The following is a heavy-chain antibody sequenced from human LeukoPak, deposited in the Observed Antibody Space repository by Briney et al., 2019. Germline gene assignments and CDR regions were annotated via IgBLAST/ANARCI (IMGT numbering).Heavy chain of an antibody. J-gene: IGHJ4*02. CDR1: SGSISSYY. Sequence: SETLSLTCTVSSGSISSYYWSWIRQPAGKGLEWIGRIYTSGSTNYSPSLKSRVTMSVDTSKNQFSLKLSSVTAADTAVYYCARGKYYYDSSGYYRFDYWGQGTLVTVSS. D-gene: IGHD3-22*01. V-gene: IGHV4-4*07. CDR2: IYTSGST. CDR3: ARGKYYYDSSGYYRFDY.